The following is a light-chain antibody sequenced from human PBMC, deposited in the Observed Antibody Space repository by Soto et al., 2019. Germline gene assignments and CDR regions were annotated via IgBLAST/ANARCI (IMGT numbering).Light chain of an antibody. CDR2: EGS. CDR3: CSYAGSWV. Sequence: QSVLTQPASVSGSPGQSITTSCTGTSSDVGSYNLVSWYQQHPGKAPKLMIYEGSKRPSGVSNRFSGSKSGNTASLTISGLQAEDEADYYCCSYAGSWVFGGGTQLTVL. V-gene: IGLV2-23*01. J-gene: IGLJ3*02. CDR1: SSDVGSYNL.